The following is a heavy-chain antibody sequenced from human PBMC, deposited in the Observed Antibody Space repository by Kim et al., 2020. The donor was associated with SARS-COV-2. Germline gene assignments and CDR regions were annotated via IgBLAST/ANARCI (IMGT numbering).Heavy chain of an antibody. J-gene: IGHJ5*02. Sequence: GGSLRLSCAASGFDFSTSCMHWVRQAPGKGLVWVARIRSNGGAISYADSVKGRFTISRDNAKNTLYLQMNGLRTEDTAVYYCSNVGDYGSSGFYAFFRSWGQGTRVTVSS. CDR1: GFDFSTSC. V-gene: IGHV3-74*03. D-gene: IGHD4-17*01. CDR3: SNVGDYGSSGFYAFFRS. CDR2: IRSNGGAI.